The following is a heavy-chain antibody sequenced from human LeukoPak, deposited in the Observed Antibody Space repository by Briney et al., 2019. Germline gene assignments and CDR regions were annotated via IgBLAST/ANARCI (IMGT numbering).Heavy chain of an antibody. CDR3: ARGDRGPYYDFWSGYLSSVDTNPYFDY. CDR2: IYYSGST. J-gene: IGHJ4*02. D-gene: IGHD3-3*01. CDR1: GGSISSGDYY. Sequence: SQTLSLTCTVSGGSISSGDYYWSWIRQPPGKGLEWIGYIYYSGSTNYNPSLKSRVTISVDTSKNQFSLKLSSVTAADTAVYYCARGDRGPYYDFWSGYLSSVDTNPYFDYWGQGTLVTVSS. V-gene: IGHV4-30-4*01.